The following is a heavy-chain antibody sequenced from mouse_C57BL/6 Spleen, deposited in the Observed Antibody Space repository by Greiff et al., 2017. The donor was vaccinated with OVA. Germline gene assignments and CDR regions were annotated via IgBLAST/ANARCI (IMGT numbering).Heavy chain of an antibody. CDR2: ISSGSSTI. D-gene: IGHD1-1*01. J-gene: IGHJ2*01. Sequence: EVQLVESGGGLVKPGGSLKLSCAASGFTFSDYGMHWVRQAPEKGLEWVAYISSGSSTIYYADTVKGRFTISRDNAKNTLFLQMTSLRSEDTAMYYCAREDYGSSPDYWGQGTTLTVSS. CDR1: GFTFSDYG. CDR3: AREDYGSSPDY. V-gene: IGHV5-17*01.